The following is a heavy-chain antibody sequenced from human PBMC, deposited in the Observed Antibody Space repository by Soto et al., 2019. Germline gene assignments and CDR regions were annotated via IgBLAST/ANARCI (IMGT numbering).Heavy chain of an antibody. J-gene: IGHJ4*02. V-gene: IGHV1-2*04. CDR2: INPNSGGT. D-gene: IGHD6-6*01. CDR3: ARAEYSSSPAEYYY. CDR1: GYTFTGYY. Sequence: ASVKVSCKASGYTFTGYYMHWVRQAPGQGLEWMGWINPNSGGTNYAQKFQGWVTMTRDTSISTAYMELSRLRSDDTAVYYCARAEYSSSPAEYYYWAQGTLVTVSS.